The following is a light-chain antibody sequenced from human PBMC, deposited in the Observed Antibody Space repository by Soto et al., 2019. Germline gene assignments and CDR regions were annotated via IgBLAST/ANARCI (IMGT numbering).Light chain of an antibody. Sequence: QMTQSPSSLFASVGDRVTITCRASQSISSHLTWYQQKVGQTPRLLIYAASTLQREVPPRFSGSGSGTEFTLTISGLQREDFATYYGQQSHSDPLTFGGGTKIQI. CDR1: QSISSH. V-gene: IGKV1-39*01. CDR2: AAS. J-gene: IGKJ4*01. CDR3: QQSHSDPLT.